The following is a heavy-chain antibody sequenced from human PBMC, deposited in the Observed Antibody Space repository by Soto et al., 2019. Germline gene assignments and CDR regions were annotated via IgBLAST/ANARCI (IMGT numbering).Heavy chain of an antibody. V-gene: IGHV1-3*01. CDR1: GYTFTSYA. CDR2: INAGNGNT. Sequence: ASVKVSCKASGYTFTSYAMHWVRQAPGQRLEWMGRINAGNGNTKCSQKFQGRVTITRDTSASTAYMELSSLRSEDTAVYYCARGYPGYSYGLDYWGQGTLVTVSS. D-gene: IGHD5-18*01. CDR3: ARGYPGYSYGLDY. J-gene: IGHJ4*02.